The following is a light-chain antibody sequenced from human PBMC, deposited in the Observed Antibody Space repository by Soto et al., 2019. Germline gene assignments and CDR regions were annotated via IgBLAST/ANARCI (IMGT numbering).Light chain of an antibody. CDR3: QQYGSSPWT. Sequence: EFVLTQSPGTLSLSPGERATLSCRASQSLSSSYLAWYQQKPVQAPRLLIYGASSRATGIPDRFSGSGSGTDFTLTISRLEPEDFAVYYCQQYGSSPWTFGQGTKVDI. CDR2: GAS. V-gene: IGKV3-20*01. J-gene: IGKJ1*01. CDR1: QSLSSSY.